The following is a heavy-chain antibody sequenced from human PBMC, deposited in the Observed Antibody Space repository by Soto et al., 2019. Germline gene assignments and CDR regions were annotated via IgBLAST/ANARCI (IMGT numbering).Heavy chain of an antibody. CDR2: IYYSGST. D-gene: IGHD3-22*01. CDR3: ARLGHVYYYDSSGYREYFQH. CDR1: GGSISSGGYY. Sequence: SETLSLTCTVSGGSISSGGYYWSWIRQHPGKGLEWIGYIYYSGSTTYNPSLRSRVTISVDTSKNQFSLKLSSVTAADTAVYYCARLGHVYYYDSSGYREYFQHWGQGTLVTVSS. J-gene: IGHJ1*01. V-gene: IGHV4-61*08.